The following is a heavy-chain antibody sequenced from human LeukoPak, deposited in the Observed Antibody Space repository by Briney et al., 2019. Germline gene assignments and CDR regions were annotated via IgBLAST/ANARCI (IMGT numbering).Heavy chain of an antibody. CDR2: INHSGST. V-gene: IGHV4-34*01. J-gene: IGHJ4*02. CDR3: ARGTRYDILTGRDFDY. Sequence: SETLSLTCAVYGGSFSGYYWSWIRQPPGKGLEWIGEINHSGSTNYNPSLKSRVTISVDTSKNQFSLKLSSVTAADTAVYYCARGTRYDILTGRDFDYWGQGTLVTVSS. CDR1: GGSFSGYY. D-gene: IGHD3-9*01.